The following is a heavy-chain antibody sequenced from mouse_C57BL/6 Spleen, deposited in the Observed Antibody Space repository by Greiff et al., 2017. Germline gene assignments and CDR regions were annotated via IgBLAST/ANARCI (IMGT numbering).Heavy chain of an antibody. V-gene: IGHV1-81*01. J-gene: IGHJ2*01. Sequence: QVQLQQSGAELARPGASVKLSCKASGYTFTSYGISWVKQRPGQGLEWIGEIYPRSGNTYYNEKFKGKATLTADKSSSTVYMELRSLTSEDSAVYFCARTGDYFDYWGQGTTLTVSS. CDR2: IYPRSGNT. CDR1: GYTFTSYG. CDR3: ARTGDYFDY.